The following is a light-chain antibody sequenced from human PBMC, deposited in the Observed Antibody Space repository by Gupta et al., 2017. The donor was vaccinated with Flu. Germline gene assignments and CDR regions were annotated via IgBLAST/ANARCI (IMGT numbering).Light chain of an antibody. J-gene: IGLJ2*01. Sequence: QSALTQPASVSGSPGQPITFSCTGTSSDVGGFNYVSWYQQHPGKAPKLMIFDVSNRPSGVSNRFSGSTSGITASLTISGLQAEDEAAYYCSSYRSSSALALAFGGGTKLTVL. CDR1: SSDVGGFNY. CDR2: DVS. V-gene: IGLV2-14*03. CDR3: SSYRSSSALALA.